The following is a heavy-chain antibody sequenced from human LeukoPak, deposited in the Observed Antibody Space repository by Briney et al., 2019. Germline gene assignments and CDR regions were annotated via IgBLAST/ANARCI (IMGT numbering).Heavy chain of an antibody. Sequence: ASETLSLTCTVSGAPIRSYFWNWTRQPAGKGPEWIGRVYASGSNIYNPSLKSRVATSLDTSKNQFSLELTSVTVADTAVYFCARDPGQGGYLDFWGQGALVTVSS. CDR2: VYASGSN. J-gene: IGHJ4*02. CDR3: ARDPGQGGYLDF. V-gene: IGHV4-4*07. CDR1: GAPIRSYF. D-gene: IGHD3-16*01.